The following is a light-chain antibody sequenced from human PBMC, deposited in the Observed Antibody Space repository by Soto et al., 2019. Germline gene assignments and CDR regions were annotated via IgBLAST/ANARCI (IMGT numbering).Light chain of an antibody. V-gene: IGKV3-20*01. CDR2: GAS. J-gene: IGKJ1*01. CDR3: QQYGSSPET. CDR1: QSVSSSY. Sequence: VLTHSPGTLSLSPGERATLSCRASQSVSSSYLAWYQQKPGQAPRLLIYGASSRATGIPDRFSGSGSGTDFTLTISRLEPEDFAVYYCQQYGSSPETFGQGTKVDIK.